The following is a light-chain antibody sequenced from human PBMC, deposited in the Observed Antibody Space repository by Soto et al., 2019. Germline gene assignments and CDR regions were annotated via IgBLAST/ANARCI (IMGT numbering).Light chain of an antibody. CDR2: GAS. CDR3: QQYGSSPQT. J-gene: IGKJ1*01. V-gene: IGKV3-20*01. Sequence: EIVLTQSPGTLSLSPGERATLSCRASQSVSSSYLAWYQQKPGQAPRLLIYGASSRATGIPDRFSGSGSGTDFTLTISSLEPEDFAVYYCQQYGSSPQTFVQGTKVEIK. CDR1: QSVSSSY.